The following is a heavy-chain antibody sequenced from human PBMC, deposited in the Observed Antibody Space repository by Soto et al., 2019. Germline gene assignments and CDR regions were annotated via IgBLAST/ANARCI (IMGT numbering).Heavy chain of an antibody. CDR2: ISGSGGST. Sequence: GVLRLSCAASGFTFSSYAMSWVRQAPGKGLEWVSAISGSGGSTYYADFAEGRFTISRDNAKDSLYLHLNSLRVGDTAVYYCARYGTRGDWWGLGTQVTVS. V-gene: IGHV3-23*01. CDR3: ARYGTRGDW. J-gene: IGHJ5*01. D-gene: IGHD2-8*01. CDR1: GFTFSSYA.